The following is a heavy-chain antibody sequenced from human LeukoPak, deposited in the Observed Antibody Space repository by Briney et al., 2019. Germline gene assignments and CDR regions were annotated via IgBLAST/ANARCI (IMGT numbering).Heavy chain of an antibody. Sequence: GGSLRLSCAASGLTFSRYAMSWVRQAPGKGLEWVSTISGSGGGTYNADSVKGRFTISRDNSQNTLYLQMNSLRAEDTAIYYCAKTGTDDGYSIYFDHWGKGTTVTVAS. CDR1: GLTFSRYA. J-gene: IGHJ4*03. CDR2: ISGSGGGT. CDR3: AKTGTDDGYSIYFDH. D-gene: IGHD5-24*01. V-gene: IGHV3-23*01.